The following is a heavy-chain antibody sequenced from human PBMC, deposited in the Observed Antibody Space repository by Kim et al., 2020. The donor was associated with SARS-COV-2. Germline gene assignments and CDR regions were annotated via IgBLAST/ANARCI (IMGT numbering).Heavy chain of an antibody. J-gene: IGHJ4*02. V-gene: IGHV3-11*06. Sequence: GGSLRLSCAASGFTFSDYYMSWIRQAPGKGLEWVSYISSSSYTNYADSVKGRFTISRDNAKNSLYLQMNSLRAEDTAVYYCARESQLENYDILTGYNAPPPHFDYWGQGTLVTVSS. CDR1: GFTFSDYY. D-gene: IGHD3-9*01. CDR3: ARESQLENYDILTGYNAPPPHFDY. CDR2: ISSSSYT.